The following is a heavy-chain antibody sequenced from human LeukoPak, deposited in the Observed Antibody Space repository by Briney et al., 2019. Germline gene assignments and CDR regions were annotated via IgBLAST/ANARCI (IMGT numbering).Heavy chain of an antibody. CDR3: AREVPVASFDY. CDR1: GFTFSSYA. V-gene: IGHV3-30-3*01. J-gene: IGHJ4*02. Sequence: GRSLRLSRAASGFTFSSYAMHWVRQAPGKGLEWVAVISYDGSNKYYADSVKGRFTISRDNSKNTLYLQMNSLRAEDTAVYYCAREVPVASFDYWGQGTLVTVSS. CDR2: ISYDGSNK. D-gene: IGHD2-2*01.